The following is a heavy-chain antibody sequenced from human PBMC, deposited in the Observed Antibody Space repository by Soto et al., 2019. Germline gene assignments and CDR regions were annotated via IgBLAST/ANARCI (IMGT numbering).Heavy chain of an antibody. J-gene: IGHJ6*02. CDR2: ISYDGSNK. V-gene: IGHV3-30*18. CDR3: AKGYLRFVEWSYGMEV. D-gene: IGHD3-3*01. CDR1: GFTFSSYG. Sequence: GGSLRLSCAASGFTFSSYGMHWVRQAPGKGLEWVAVISYDGSNKYYADSVKGRFTISRDNSKNTLYLQMNSLIAEDTAVYYCAKGYLRFVEWSYGMEVWGQGTTVTVSS.